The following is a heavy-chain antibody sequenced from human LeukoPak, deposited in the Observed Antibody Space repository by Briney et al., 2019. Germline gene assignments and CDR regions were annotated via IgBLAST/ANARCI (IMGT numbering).Heavy chain of an antibody. D-gene: IGHD3-10*01. CDR2: INPNSGGT. V-gene: IGHV1-2*02. CDR3: ARDGSYLEWYGSGINWFDP. CDR1: GYTFTDSY. J-gene: IGHJ5*02. Sequence: GASVKVSCKASGYTFTDSYMHWVRQAPGQGLEWMGWINPNSGGTNYAQKFQGRVTMTRDTSISTAYMELSRLRSDDTAVYYCARDGSYLEWYGSGINWFDPWGQGTLVTVSS.